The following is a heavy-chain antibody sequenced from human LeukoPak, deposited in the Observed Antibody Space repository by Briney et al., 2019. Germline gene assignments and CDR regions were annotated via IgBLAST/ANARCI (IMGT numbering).Heavy chain of an antibody. CDR2: IYYSGST. V-gene: IGHV4-31*03. Sequence: SETLSLTCTVSGGLISSGGYHWSLIRQHPRKGLEWIGYIYYSGSTYYNPSLKSRVTISVDTSKNQFSLKLSSVTAADTAVYYCARVEIVGLYYFDYWGQGTLVTVSS. D-gene: IGHD5-12*01. J-gene: IGHJ4*02. CDR3: ARVEIVGLYYFDY. CDR1: GGLISSGGYH.